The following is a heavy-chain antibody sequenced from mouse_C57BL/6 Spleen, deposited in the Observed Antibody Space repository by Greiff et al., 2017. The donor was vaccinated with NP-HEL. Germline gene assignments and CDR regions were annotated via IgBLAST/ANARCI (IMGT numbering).Heavy chain of an antibody. CDR3: TRSNYD. D-gene: IGHD2-5*01. CDR1: GFNITDDY. J-gene: IGHJ2*01. V-gene: IGHV14-4*01. Sequence: VQLKQSGAELVRPGASVKLSCTASGFNITDDYMHWVKQRPEQGLEWIGRIDPENGDTEYASKFQGKATITADTSSNTAYLQLSSLTSDDTAVYYCTRSNYDWGQGTTLTVSS. CDR2: IDPENGDT.